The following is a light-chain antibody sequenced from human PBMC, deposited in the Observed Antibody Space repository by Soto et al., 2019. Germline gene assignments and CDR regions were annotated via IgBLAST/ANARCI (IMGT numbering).Light chain of an antibody. V-gene: IGLV2-8*01. CDR1: SSDVGGYNY. CDR3: TSYAGSNDFVV. Sequence: QSALTQPPSACVSPGQSVTISCTGTSSDVGGYNYVSWYQQHPGKAPKHMIYEVSKRPSGVRDRFSGSKSGNTASLAVSGLQAEDEADSYCTSYAGSNDFVVFGGGTQLTVL. CDR2: EVS. J-gene: IGLJ2*01.